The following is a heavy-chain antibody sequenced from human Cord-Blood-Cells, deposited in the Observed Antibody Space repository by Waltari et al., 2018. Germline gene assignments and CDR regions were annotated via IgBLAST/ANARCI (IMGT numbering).Heavy chain of an antibody. CDR3: AKDGPGEWLVDY. Sequence: QVQLVESGGGVVQPGRSLRLSCAASGFTFSSYGMHWVGQAPGKGLEWVAVISYDGSNKYYADSVKGRFTISRDNSKNTLYLQMNSLRAEDTAVYYCAKDGPGEWLVDYWGQGTLVTVSS. CDR2: ISYDGSNK. V-gene: IGHV3-30*18. CDR1: GFTFSSYG. J-gene: IGHJ4*02. D-gene: IGHD6-19*01.